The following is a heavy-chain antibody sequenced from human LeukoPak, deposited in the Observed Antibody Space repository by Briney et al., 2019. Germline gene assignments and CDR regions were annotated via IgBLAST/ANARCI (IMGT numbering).Heavy chain of an antibody. CDR2: INPNIGAT. D-gene: IGHD3-10*01. V-gene: IGHV1-2*02. CDR1: GYTFTGYF. J-gene: IGHJ4*02. CDR3: ARDRPSRSYYGSGSYYNDLDY. Sequence: ASVKVSCKASGYTFTGYFMHWVRQAPGQGLEWIGWINPNIGATNYAQKLQGRVTMTTDTSTSTAYMELRSLRSDDTAVYYCARDRPSRSYYGSGSYYNDLDYWGQGTLVTVSS.